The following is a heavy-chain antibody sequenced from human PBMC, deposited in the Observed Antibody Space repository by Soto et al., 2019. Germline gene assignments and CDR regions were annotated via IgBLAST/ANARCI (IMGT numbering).Heavy chain of an antibody. CDR2: ISGSDNST. CDR1: GFTFSSYA. Sequence: EVPLLESGGGLVKPGGPLSLSCAASGFTFSSYAMSCVRQAPGKALEWVSAISGSDNSTYYADSVKGRFTISRANSKNTLYLPMSSLGAEDEAVYYCAHMGVWGHGTTVTVSS. V-gene: IGHV3-23*01. J-gene: IGHJ6*02. CDR3: AHMGV.